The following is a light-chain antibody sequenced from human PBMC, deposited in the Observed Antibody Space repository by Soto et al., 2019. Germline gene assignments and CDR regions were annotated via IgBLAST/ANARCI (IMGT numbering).Light chain of an antibody. V-gene: IGLV8-61*01. CDR3: LLYMGGGIWV. CDR2: NTD. CDR1: SGSVSTGYF. Sequence: QTVVTQEPSFSVSPGGTVTVTCGLSSGSVSTGYFPSWFQRTPGQAPRTLIYNTDSRSSGVPDRFSGSILGNKAALTITGAQADDESDYYCLLYMGGGIWVFGGGTKLTVL. J-gene: IGLJ3*02.